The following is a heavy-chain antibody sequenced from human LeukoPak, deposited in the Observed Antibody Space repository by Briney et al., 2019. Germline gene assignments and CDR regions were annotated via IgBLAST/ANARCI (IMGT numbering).Heavy chain of an antibody. CDR3: ARERGDHYDILTGYQIRPDAFDI. J-gene: IGHJ3*02. CDR2: IIPILGIA. Sequence: EASVKVSCKASGGTFSSYAISWVRQAPGQGLEWMGRIIPILGIANYAQKFQGRVTITADKSTSTAYMELSSLRSEDTAVYYCARERGDHYDILTGYQIRPDAFDIWGQGTMVTVSS. D-gene: IGHD3-9*01. CDR1: GGTFSSYA. V-gene: IGHV1-69*04.